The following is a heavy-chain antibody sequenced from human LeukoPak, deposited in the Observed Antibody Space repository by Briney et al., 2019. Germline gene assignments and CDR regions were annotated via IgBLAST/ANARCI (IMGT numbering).Heavy chain of an antibody. Sequence: SETLSLPFTVSGGSISSSGYYWGWIRPPPGKGVEWIAMIYYRGSTDYNPYLKRRVTISGDTAKNQVSMKMNSLTAADTAVYYCARHEYSGSYYGLSWFDPWGPGTLVTVSS. CDR2: IYYRGST. V-gene: IGHV4-39*01. D-gene: IGHD1-26*01. CDR3: ARHEYSGSYYGLSWFDP. J-gene: IGHJ5*02. CDR1: GGSISSSGYY.